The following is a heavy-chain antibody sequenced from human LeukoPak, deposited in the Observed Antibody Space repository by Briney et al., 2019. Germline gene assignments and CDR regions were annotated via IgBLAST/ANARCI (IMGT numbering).Heavy chain of an antibody. CDR1: GGTFSSYA. CDR3: ARLVPAAIPNGDY. CDR2: IIPIFGTA. D-gene: IGHD2-2*02. V-gene: IGHV1-69*13. Sequence: SVKVSCKASGGTFSSYAISWVRQAPGQGLEWMGGIIPIFGTANYAQKFQGRVTITADESTSTAYMELSSLRSEDTAVYYCARLVPAAIPNGDYWGQGTLVTVSS. J-gene: IGHJ4*02.